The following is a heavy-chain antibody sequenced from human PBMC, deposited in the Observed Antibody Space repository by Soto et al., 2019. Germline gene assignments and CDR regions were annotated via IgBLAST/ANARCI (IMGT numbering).Heavy chain of an antibody. V-gene: IGHV1-8*01. D-gene: IGHD6-6*01. CDR3: ARTYSSSWTNDPMSYYYYYMDV. Sequence: ASVKVSCKASGYTFTSYDINCVRQATGQGLEWMGWMNPNSGNTGYAQKFQGRVTMTRNTSISTAYMELSSLRSEDTAVYYCARTYSSSWTNDPMSYYYYYMDVWGKGTTVTVSS. CDR1: GYTFTSYD. J-gene: IGHJ6*03. CDR2: MNPNSGNT.